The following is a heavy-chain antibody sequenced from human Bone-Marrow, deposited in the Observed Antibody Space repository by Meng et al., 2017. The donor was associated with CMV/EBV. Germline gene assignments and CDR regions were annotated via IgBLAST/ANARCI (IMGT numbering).Heavy chain of an antibody. CDR3: ARYGGTSAPLHFYGMYV. V-gene: IGHV1-69*02. J-gene: IGHJ6*02. CDR1: GYTFTSYY. Sequence: SVKVSCKASGYTFTSYYMHWVRQAPGQGLEWMGRIIPILGIANYAQKFQGRVTITADKSTSTAYMELSSLRSEDTAVYYCARYGGTSAPLHFYGMYVWGQGTTVTVSS. D-gene: IGHD4-23*01. CDR2: IIPILGIA.